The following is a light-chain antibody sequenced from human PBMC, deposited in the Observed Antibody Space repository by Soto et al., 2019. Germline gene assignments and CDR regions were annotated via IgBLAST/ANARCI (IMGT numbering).Light chain of an antibody. CDR3: QHYGTSRVT. CDR1: QSVSSNY. V-gene: IGKV3-20*01. J-gene: IGKJ3*01. Sequence: DIVLAQSPGTLSLSPGERATLSCRASQSVSSNYLAWYQQKPGQTPRLLIYGASTRASGVPDRFSGSGSGTDFILTISRLEPEDFAVYSCQHYGTSRVTFGPGTKVDIK. CDR2: GAS.